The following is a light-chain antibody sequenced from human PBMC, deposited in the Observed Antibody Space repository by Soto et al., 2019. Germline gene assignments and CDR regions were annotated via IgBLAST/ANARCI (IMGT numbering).Light chain of an antibody. CDR1: QSVSSW. CDR3: QQYRSYSWT. J-gene: IGKJ1*01. Sequence: DAQLTQSPSTLSASVGDRVTITCRASQSVSSWLAWYQAKPGKAPNLLIYKASTLESGVPSRFSGSGSGTEFTLTISSLQPDDFATYYCQQYRSYSWTFGQGTKVEI. CDR2: KAS. V-gene: IGKV1-5*03.